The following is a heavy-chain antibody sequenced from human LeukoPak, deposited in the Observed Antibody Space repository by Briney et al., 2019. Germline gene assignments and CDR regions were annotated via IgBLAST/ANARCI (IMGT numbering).Heavy chain of an antibody. CDR1: GFTFSGYW. CDR2: INSDGTIT. J-gene: IGHJ4*02. CDR3: AKSGYNRFDY. D-gene: IGHD5-24*01. Sequence: PGGSLRLSCAASGFTFSGYWMHWVRQAPGMGLVWVSHINSDGTITNYADSVKGRFTISRDNSRNTLYLQMNSLRAEDTAVYYCAKSGYNRFDYWGQGTLVTVSS. V-gene: IGHV3-74*01.